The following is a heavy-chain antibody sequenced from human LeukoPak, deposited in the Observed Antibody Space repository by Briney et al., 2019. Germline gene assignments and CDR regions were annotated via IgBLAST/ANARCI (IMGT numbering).Heavy chain of an antibody. V-gene: IGHV4-59*01. Sequence: SETLSLTCTVSGGSISSYYWSWIRQPPGKGLEWIGYIYYSGSTNYNPSLKSRVTISVDTSKNQFSLKLSSVTAADTAVYYCARSPPIYYDSSDYYYYYGMDVWGQGTTATVSS. CDR3: ARSPPIYYDSSDYYYYYGMDV. CDR2: IYYSGST. CDR1: GGSISSYY. J-gene: IGHJ6*02. D-gene: IGHD3-22*01.